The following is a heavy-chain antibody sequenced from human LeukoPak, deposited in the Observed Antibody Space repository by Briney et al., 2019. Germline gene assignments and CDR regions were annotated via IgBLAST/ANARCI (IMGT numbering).Heavy chain of an antibody. CDR2: IKQDGSEK. CDR3: AKSRLPPFEWDGTMDV. Sequence: DPGGSLRLSCAASGFTFSSYWMSWVRQAPGKGLEWVANIKQDGSEKYYVDSVKGRFTISRDNSKNTLYLQMNSLRAEDTAVYYCAKSRLPPFEWDGTMDVWGQGTAVTVSS. J-gene: IGHJ6*02. D-gene: IGHD1-26*01. V-gene: IGHV3-7*01. CDR1: GFTFSSYW.